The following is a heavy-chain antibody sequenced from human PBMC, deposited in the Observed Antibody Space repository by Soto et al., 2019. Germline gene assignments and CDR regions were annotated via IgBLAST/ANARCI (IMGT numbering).Heavy chain of an antibody. CDR2: ISTSSRAI. J-gene: IGHJ6*03. Sequence: EVQLVESWGGLVQPGGSLRLSCAASGFTFSSYDMNWVRPSPVKGLEWISYISTSSRAIHYADSVKGRFTISIDNVKNSLYLQMNSLRDEDTAVYYCARDRGYCNGGSCYYMDVWGKGTTGTVSS. CDR1: GFTFSSYD. D-gene: IGHD2-15*01. V-gene: IGHV3-48*02. CDR3: ARDRGYCNGGSCYYMDV.